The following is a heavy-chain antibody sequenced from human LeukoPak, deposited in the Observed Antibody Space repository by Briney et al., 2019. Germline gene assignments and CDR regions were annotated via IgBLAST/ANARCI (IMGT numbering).Heavy chain of an antibody. J-gene: IGHJ4*02. CDR2: ITSSGSAT. CDR1: GFTFSKNA. Sequence: GGSLRLSCVASGFTFSKNAMSWVRQAPGKGLEWVSSITSSGSATCYADSVKGRFTISRDNSKNTLYLQMNGLRAEDTAVYYCARGVDVWGNYRQYYFDYWGQETLVTVSS. V-gene: IGHV3-23*01. D-gene: IGHD3-16*02. CDR3: ARGVDVWGNYRQYYFDY.